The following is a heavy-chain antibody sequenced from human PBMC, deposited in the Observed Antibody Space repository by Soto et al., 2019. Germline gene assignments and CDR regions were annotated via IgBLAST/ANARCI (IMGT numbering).Heavy chain of an antibody. Sequence: QVQLVQSGAEVKKPGSSVKVSCKASGGTFSSYAISWVRQAPGQGLEWMGGIIPIFGTANYAQKVQGRVTITADESTSTAYMELSSLRSEDTAVYYCASPGVYYYDSSGCFDYWGQGTLVTVSS. V-gene: IGHV1-69*01. CDR3: ASPGVYYYDSSGCFDY. D-gene: IGHD3-22*01. J-gene: IGHJ4*02. CDR2: IIPIFGTA. CDR1: GGTFSSYA.